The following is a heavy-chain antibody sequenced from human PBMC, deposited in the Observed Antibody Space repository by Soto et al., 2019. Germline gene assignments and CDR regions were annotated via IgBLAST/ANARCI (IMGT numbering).Heavy chain of an antibody. J-gene: IGHJ4*02. D-gene: IGHD2-8*01. CDR2: ISSRSSTI. CDR1: GFTFSDYY. Sequence: QVQLVESGGGLVKPGGSLRLSCAASGFTFSDYYMSWIRQAQGKGLEWVSYISSRSSTIFYADSVKGRFTISRDNVKNSLYLQMNSLRAEDTAVYYCASGTNGAFFVYWGQGILVTVSS. CDR3: ASGTNGAFFVY. V-gene: IGHV3-11*01.